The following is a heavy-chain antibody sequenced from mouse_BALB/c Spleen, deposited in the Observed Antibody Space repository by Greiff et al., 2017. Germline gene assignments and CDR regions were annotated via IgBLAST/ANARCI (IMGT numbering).Heavy chain of an antibody. CDR3: ARGPYYYGSSPMDY. CDR1: GFTFSSFG. Sequence: EVQRVESGGGLVQPGGSRKLSCAASGFTFSSFGMHWVRQAPEKGLEWVAYISSGSSTIYYADTVKGRFTISRDNPKNTLFLQMTSLRSEDTAMYYCARGPYYYGSSPMDYWGQGTSVTVSS. D-gene: IGHD1-1*01. J-gene: IGHJ4*01. V-gene: IGHV5-17*02. CDR2: ISSGSSTI.